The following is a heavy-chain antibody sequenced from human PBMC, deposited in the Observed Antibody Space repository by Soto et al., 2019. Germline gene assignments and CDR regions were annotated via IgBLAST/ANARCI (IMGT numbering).Heavy chain of an antibody. CDR3: AREREPGDPIDY. CDR1: GYTFTSYG. CDR2: ISAYNGNT. V-gene: IGHV1-18*01. J-gene: IGHJ4*02. Sequence: ASVKVSCKASGYTFTSYGISWVRQAPGQGLEWMGWISAYNGNTNYAQKLQGRVTMTTDTSTSTAYMELKSLRADATAVYYCAREREPGDPIDYWGQGTLVTVSS. D-gene: IGHD7-27*01.